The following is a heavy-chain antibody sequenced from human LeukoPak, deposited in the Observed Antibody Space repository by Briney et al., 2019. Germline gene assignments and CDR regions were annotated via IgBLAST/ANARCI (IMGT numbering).Heavy chain of an antibody. J-gene: IGHJ5*02. CDR3: ARVRYEGFDP. D-gene: IGHD1-1*01. CDR1: GGSMSRYY. CDR2: IYTSGST. Sequence: PSETLSLTCTVSGGSMSRYYWSWTRQPAGKGLEWIGRIYTSGSTNYNPSLKSRVTMSVDTSKNQFSLSLRSVTAADTAVYYCARVRYEGFDPWGQGTLATVSS. V-gene: IGHV4-4*07.